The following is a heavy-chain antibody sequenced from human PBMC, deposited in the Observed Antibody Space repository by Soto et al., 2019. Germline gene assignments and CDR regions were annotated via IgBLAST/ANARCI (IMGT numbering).Heavy chain of an antibody. D-gene: IGHD4-17*01. J-gene: IGHJ4*02. CDR2: IYYSGST. V-gene: IGHV4-31*03. CDR3: AREVYGDYESYFDY. CDR1: GGSISSSSYY. Sequence: PSETLSLTCTVSGGSISSSSYYWGWSRQPPGKGLEWIGYIYYSGSTYYNPSLKSRVTISVDTSKNQFSLKLSSVTAADTAVYYCAREVYGDYESYFDYWGQGTLVTVSS.